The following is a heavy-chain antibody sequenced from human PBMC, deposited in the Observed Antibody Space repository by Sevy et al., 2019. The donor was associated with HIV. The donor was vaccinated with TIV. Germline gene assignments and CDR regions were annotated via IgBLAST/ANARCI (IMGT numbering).Heavy chain of an antibody. Sequence: GESLKISCAASGFTFSSYAMSWVRQAPGKGLEWVSLIDSGGSTYYADSVKGRFTISRDNAKNTLYLQMNPLRAEDTAVYFCARDRYYDASGYYYYYYGMDVWGQGTTVTVSS. CDR2: IDSGGST. J-gene: IGHJ6*02. CDR3: ARDRYYDASGYYYYYYGMDV. V-gene: IGHV3-66*01. CDR1: GFTFSSYA. D-gene: IGHD3-22*01.